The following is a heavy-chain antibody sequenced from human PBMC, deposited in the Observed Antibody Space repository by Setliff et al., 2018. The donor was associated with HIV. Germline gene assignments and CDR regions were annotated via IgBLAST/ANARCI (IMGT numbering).Heavy chain of an antibody. Sequence: PSETLSLTCTVSGYSMTSDYQWGWIRQPPGKGLEWIGSIYHSGTTHYNPSLKSRVTISVDTAKNQFSLKLSSVTAADTSVYYCARDPGGLYCTSASCQGGCFDPWGQGTLVTVSS. CDR1: GYSMTSDYQ. CDR2: IYHSGTT. V-gene: IGHV4-38-2*02. D-gene: IGHD2-2*01. J-gene: IGHJ5*02. CDR3: ARDPGGLYCTSASCQGGCFDP.